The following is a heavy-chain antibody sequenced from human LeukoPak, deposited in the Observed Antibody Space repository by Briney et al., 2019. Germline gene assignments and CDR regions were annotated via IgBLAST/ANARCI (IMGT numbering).Heavy chain of an antibody. Sequence: GGSLRLSCAASGFTFSSYSMNWVRQAPGKGLEWVSSISSSSSYIYYADSVKGRFTISRDNAKNSLYLQMNSLRAEDTAVYYYAGHDFWSGYFDYWGQGTLVTVSS. CDR1: GFTFSSYS. CDR3: AGHDFWSGYFDY. D-gene: IGHD3-3*01. CDR2: ISSSSSYI. J-gene: IGHJ4*02. V-gene: IGHV3-21*01.